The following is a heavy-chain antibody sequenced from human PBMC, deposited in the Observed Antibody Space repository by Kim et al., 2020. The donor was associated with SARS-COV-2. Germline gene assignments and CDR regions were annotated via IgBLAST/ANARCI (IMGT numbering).Heavy chain of an antibody. CDR2: IDWDDDK. Sequence: SGPTLVNPTQTLTLTCTFSGFSLSTSGMCVSWIRQPPGKALEWLALIDWDDDKYYSTSLKTRLTISKDTSKNQVVLTMTNMDPVDTATYYCARIKRVGDDVDPDVWGQGTTVTVSS. V-gene: IGHV2-70*01. D-gene: IGHD4-17*01. J-gene: IGHJ6*02. CDR1: GFSLSTSGMC. CDR3: ARIKRVGDDVDPDV.